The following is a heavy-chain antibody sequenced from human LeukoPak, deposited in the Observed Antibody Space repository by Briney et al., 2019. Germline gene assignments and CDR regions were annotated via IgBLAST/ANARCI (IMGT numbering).Heavy chain of an antibody. CDR2: IKQDGSEK. CDR3: ARIAYSSSSGGTHYYYYMDV. CDR1: GFTFSSYW. J-gene: IGHJ6*03. V-gene: IGHV3-7*01. Sequence: GGSLRLSCAASGFTFSSYWMSWVRQAPGKGLEWVANIKQDGSEKYYVDSVKGRFTISRDNAKNSLYLQMNSLRAEDTAVYYCARIAYSSSSGGTHYYYYMDVWGKGTTVTVSS. D-gene: IGHD6-6*01.